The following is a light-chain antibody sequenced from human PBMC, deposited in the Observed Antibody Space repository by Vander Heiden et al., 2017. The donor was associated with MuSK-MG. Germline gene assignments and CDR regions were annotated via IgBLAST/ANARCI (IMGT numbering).Light chain of an antibody. J-gene: IGLJ3*02. V-gene: IGLV3-21*04. CDR3: QVWDSSSDHPYWV. CDR2: SDS. CDR1: NIGSKS. Sequence: SYVLTQPPSVSVPPGKTARITCGGNNIGSKSVHWYQQKPGQAPVLVIYSDSDRPSGIPERFSGSNSGNTATLTISRVEAGDEADDYCQVWDSSSDHPYWVFGGGTKLTVL.